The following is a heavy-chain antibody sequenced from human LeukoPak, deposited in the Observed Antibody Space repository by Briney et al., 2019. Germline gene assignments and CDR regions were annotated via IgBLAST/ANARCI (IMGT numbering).Heavy chain of an antibody. Sequence: PSETLSLTCAVYGGSFSGYYWSWIRQPPGKGLEWIGEINHSGSTNYNPSLKSRVTISVDTSKNQFSLKLSSVTAADTAVYYCARGISRGYSSGWAYYYYYGMDVWGQGTTVTVSS. CDR1: GGSFSGYY. CDR3: ARGISRGYSSGWAYYYYYGMDV. J-gene: IGHJ6*02. D-gene: IGHD6-19*01. V-gene: IGHV4-34*01. CDR2: INHSGST.